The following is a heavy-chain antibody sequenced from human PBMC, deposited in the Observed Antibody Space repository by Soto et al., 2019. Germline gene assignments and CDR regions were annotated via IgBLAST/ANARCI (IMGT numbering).Heavy chain of an antibody. CDR3: AKDGEYVVVPAAMCYFDY. CDR1: GFTFSSYA. J-gene: IGHJ4*02. CDR2: ISGSGGST. V-gene: IGHV3-23*01. D-gene: IGHD2-2*01. Sequence: GGSLRLSCAASGFTFSSYAMSWVRQAPGKGLEWVSAISGSGGSTYYADSVKGRFTISRDNSKNTLYLQMNSLRAEDTAVYYCAKDGEYVVVPAAMCYFDYWGQGTLVTVSS.